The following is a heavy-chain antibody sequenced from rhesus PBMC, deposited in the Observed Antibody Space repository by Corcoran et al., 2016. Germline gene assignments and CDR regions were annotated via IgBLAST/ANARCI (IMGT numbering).Heavy chain of an antibody. CDR3: ARIGCGDGVCYSGGYYGLDS. V-gene: IGHV4-99*01. CDR2: GLAGTT. Sequence: QVPLQESGRGLVKPAVTLSLTCAGLGYGFRRRFFRGWLRPLPGTGLGDVGGLAGTTCYNPTHRDRGTSAEDTSKNQFSLELSSGTAADTAVYFSARIGCGDGVCYSGGYYGLDSWGQGVVVTVSS. D-gene: IGHD2-39*02. CDR1: GYGFRRRFF. J-gene: IGHJ6*01.